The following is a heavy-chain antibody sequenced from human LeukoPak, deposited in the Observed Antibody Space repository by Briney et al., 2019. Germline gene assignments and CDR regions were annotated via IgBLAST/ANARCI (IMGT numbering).Heavy chain of an antibody. CDR2: IYSSGST. Sequence: SETLSLTCTVSGGSINSFYWTWVRQPAGKGLEWIGRIYSSGSTNFNTSLKRRVTMSVDTSKNQFYLRLSSVTAADTAAYFCARENWRSKSIDFDSWGQGTLVTVSS. J-gene: IGHJ4*02. V-gene: IGHV4-4*07. D-gene: IGHD6-6*01. CDR1: GGSINSFY. CDR3: ARENWRSKSIDFDS.